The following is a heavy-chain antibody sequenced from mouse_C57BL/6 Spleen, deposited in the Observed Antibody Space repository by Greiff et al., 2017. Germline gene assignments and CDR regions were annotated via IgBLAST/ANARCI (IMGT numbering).Heavy chain of an antibody. CDR1: GYTFTSYG. CDR2: IYPRSGNT. V-gene: IGHV1-81*01. J-gene: IGHJ1*03. CDR3: ERKFSITTVVEWYGDV. D-gene: IGHD1-1*01. Sequence: LVESGAELARPGASVKLSCKASGYTFTSYGISWVKQRTGQGLEWIGEIYPRSGNTYYNEKFKGKATLTADKSSSTAYMELRSLTSEDSAVYLCERKFSITTVVEWYGDVGGTGKTVNGSA.